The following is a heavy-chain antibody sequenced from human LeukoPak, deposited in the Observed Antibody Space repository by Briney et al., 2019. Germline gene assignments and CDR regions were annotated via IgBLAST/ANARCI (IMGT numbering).Heavy chain of an antibody. J-gene: IGHJ3*02. CDR3: AKDENRWLAPHAFDI. CDR1: GFTFDDFT. V-gene: IGHV3-9*03. CDR2: IDWNGFNK. Sequence: GGSLRLSCVAFGFTFDDFTMHWVRLAPGKGLEWVSGIDWNGFNKDYADSVKGRFTISRDNAKNSLYLQMNSLSSEDMALYFCAKDENRWLAPHAFDIWGQGTMVTVSS. D-gene: IGHD5-24*01.